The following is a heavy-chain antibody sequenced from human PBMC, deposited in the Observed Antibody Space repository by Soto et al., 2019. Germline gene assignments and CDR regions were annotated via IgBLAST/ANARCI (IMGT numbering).Heavy chain of an antibody. Sequence: GASVKVSCKASGYAFTSYGISWVRQAPGQGLEWMGWISAYNGNTNYAQKLQGRVTMTTDTSTSTAYMELRSLRSDDTAVYYCARDATASAYSSGWPLLLYYYYYGMDVWGQGTTVTVSS. CDR2: ISAYNGNT. J-gene: IGHJ6*02. V-gene: IGHV1-18*01. D-gene: IGHD6-19*01. CDR1: GYAFTSYG. CDR3: ARDATASAYSSGWPLLLYYYYYGMDV.